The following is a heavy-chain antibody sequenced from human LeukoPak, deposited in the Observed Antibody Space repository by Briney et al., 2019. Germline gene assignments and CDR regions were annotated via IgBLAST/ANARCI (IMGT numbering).Heavy chain of an antibody. J-gene: IGHJ4*02. D-gene: IGHD4-17*01. CDR1: GYTFTGYY. CDR3: ARAPPVDYGDYEFDH. Sequence: ASVKVSCKASGYTFTGYYMHWVRQAPGQGLEWMGWINPNSGGTNYAQKFQGRVTMTRDTSISTAYMELSRLRSDDTAVYYCARAPPVDYGDYEFDHWGQGTLVTVSS. V-gene: IGHV1-2*02. CDR2: INPNSGGT.